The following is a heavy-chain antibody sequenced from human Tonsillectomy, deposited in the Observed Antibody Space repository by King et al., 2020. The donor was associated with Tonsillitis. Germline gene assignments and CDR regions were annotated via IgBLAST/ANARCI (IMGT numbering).Heavy chain of an antibody. V-gene: IGHV1-18*04. CDR3: ARDCRCMVRGVTRRGFGYFDD. D-gene: IGHD3-10*01. J-gene: IGHJ4*02. CDR1: GYTFTSYG. Sequence: QLVQSGAEVKKPGASVKVSCKASGYTFTSYGISWVRQAPGHGLEWMGLISAYNVNTNYAQKLQGRVTMTTDTSTSTAYMELRSLRSDDTAVYYCARDCRCMVRGVTRRGFGYFDDWGQVTLVTVSS. CDR2: ISAYNVNT.